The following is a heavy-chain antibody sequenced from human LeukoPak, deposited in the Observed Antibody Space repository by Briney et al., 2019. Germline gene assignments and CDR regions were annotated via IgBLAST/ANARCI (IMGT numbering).Heavy chain of an antibody. CDR1: GGSFSGYY. V-gene: IGHV4-34*01. CDR2: INHSGST. Sequence: PSETLSLTCAVYGGSFSGYYWSWIRQPPGKGLEWIEEINHSGSTNYNPSLKSRVTISVDTSKNQFSLKLSSVTAADTAVYYCARGRSELRYFDWLLPRYYFDYWGQGTLVTVSS. J-gene: IGHJ4*02. D-gene: IGHD3-9*01. CDR3: ARGRSELRYFDWLLPRYYFDY.